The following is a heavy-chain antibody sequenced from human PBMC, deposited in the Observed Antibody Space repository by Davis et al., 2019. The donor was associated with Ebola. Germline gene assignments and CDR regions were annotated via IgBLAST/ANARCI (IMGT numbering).Heavy chain of an antibody. J-gene: IGHJ5*02. V-gene: IGHV1-69*04. CDR2: IIPILGIA. CDR1: AGTFSSYA. CDR3: ARVGYAGFWFDP. D-gene: IGHD5-12*01. Sequence: SVQVSCKASAGTFSSYAISWVRQAPGQGLEWMGRIIPILGIANYAQKFQGRVTITADKSTSTAYMELSSLRSEDTAVYYCARVGYAGFWFDPWGQGTLVTVSS.